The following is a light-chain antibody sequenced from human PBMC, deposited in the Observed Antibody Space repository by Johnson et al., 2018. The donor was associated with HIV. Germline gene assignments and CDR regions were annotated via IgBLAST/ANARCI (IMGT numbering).Light chain of an antibody. CDR1: SSNIESNS. J-gene: IGLJ1*01. Sequence: QSLLTQPPSVSAAPGQKVTISCSGSSSNIESNSVSWYQQLPGTAPKLLMYEDNKRPSGIPDRFSGSKSGTSATLGITGLQTGDEADYYCGTWDTSLSAGGVFGSGTKVTVL. CDR3: GTWDTSLSAGGV. CDR2: EDN. V-gene: IGLV1-51*02.